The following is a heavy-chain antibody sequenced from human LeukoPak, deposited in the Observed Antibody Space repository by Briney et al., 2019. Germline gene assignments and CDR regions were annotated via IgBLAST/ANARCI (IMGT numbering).Heavy chain of an antibody. CDR2: ISAYNDNT. V-gene: IGHV1-18*04. CDR3: ARDSGQNWFDP. J-gene: IGHJ5*02. Sequence: ASVKVSCKASGYTFTDYYLHWVRQAPGQGLEWMGWISAYNDNTNYAQKLQGRVTMTTDTSTTTAYMELRSLRSDDTAVYYCARDSGQNWFDPWGQGTLVTVSS. D-gene: IGHD1-14*01. CDR1: GYTFTDYY.